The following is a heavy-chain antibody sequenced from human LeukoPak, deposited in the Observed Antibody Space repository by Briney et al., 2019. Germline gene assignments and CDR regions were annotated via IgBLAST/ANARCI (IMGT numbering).Heavy chain of an antibody. Sequence: PGGSLRLSCAASGFTFSSYAMHWVRQAPGKGLEWVAAISYDGSNKYYADSVKGRFTIPRDNSKSTLYLEMNSLRAEDTAIYYCAKTPLVSGTIYFDSWGQGTLLTVSS. CDR2: ISYDGSNK. J-gene: IGHJ4*02. D-gene: IGHD6-19*01. CDR1: GFTFSSYA. V-gene: IGHV3-30*04. CDR3: AKTPLVSGTIYFDS.